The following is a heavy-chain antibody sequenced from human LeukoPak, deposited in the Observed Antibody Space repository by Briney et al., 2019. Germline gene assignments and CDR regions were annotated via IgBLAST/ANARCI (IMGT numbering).Heavy chain of an antibody. V-gene: IGHV4-39*07. CDR2: TYYRGTT. CDR1: GASISSTSYY. CDR3: ARDREAGGSSWYFDY. Sequence: PSETLSLTCTVSGASISSTSYYWGWIRQPPGKGLEWIGSTYYRGTTYYNPSLKSRVTISVDTSKNQFSLKLSSVTAADTAVYYCARDREAGGSSWYFDYWGQGTLVTASS. D-gene: IGHD6-13*01. J-gene: IGHJ4*02.